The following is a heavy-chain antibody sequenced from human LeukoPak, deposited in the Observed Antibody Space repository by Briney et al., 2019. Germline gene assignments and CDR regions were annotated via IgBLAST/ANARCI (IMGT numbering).Heavy chain of an antibody. CDR2: ISSSGST. D-gene: IGHD5-12*01. CDR3: ARIPLGYSGAYYFDY. Sequence: SETLSLTCTVSRGSISGAIRSYYWSWLRQPPGKGLEWIGYISSSGSTNDNPSLRSRVTISVDTSKNQFFLNLSSVSAADTAVYYCARIPLGYSGAYYFDYWGQGTLVTVSP. CDR1: RGSISGAIRSYY. V-gene: IGHV4-4*09. J-gene: IGHJ4*02.